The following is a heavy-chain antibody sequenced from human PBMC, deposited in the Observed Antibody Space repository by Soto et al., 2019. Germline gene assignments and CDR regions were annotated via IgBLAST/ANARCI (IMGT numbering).Heavy chain of an antibody. Sequence: SVKVSCKASGFTFTSSAVQWVRQARGQRLEWIRWIVVGSGNTNYAQKYQERVTITRDMSTSTAYMELRSLRSEDTAVDYRSGGYYDDAFDIWGQGTMVTVSS. V-gene: IGHV1-58*01. CDR1: GFTFTSSA. J-gene: IGHJ3*02. D-gene: IGHD3-22*01. CDR2: IVVGSGNT. CDR3: SGGYYDDAFDI.